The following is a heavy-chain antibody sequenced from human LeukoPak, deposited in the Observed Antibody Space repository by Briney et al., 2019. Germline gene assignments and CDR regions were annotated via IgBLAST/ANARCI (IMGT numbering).Heavy chain of an antibody. D-gene: IGHD3-9*01. CDR3: AGRYFDFADY. J-gene: IGHJ4*02. CDR1: GYTRTELS. V-gene: IGHV1-24*01. Sequence: GASVKVSCKGSGYTRTELSMHWGRQAPGKGLEWMGGFDPEDGETIYAQKFQGRVTMTEDTSTDTAYMELSSLRSEDTAVYYCAGRYFDFADYWGQGTLVTVSS. CDR2: FDPEDGET.